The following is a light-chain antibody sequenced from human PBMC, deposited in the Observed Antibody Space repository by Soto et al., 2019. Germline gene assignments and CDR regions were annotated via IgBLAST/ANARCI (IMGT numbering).Light chain of an antibody. CDR1: QAIRSD. J-gene: IGKJ5*01. Sequence: IVMTQGAVALSVSPEERDQLSCNSSQAIRSDLAWYQQTPGQAPRLLSYGASTRATGIPARFSGSGSGTEFTLTISSLQSEDFAVYYGQQYNNWPPITVGQGTRLEIK. V-gene: IGKV3-15*01. CDR3: QQYNNWPPIT. CDR2: GAS.